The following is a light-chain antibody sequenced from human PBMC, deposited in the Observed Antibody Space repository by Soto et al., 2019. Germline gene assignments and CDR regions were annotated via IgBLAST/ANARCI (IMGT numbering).Light chain of an antibody. CDR3: QQYGNPRPVT. CDR2: GAS. Sequence: EIVLTQSPGTLSLSPGEEATLSCRASQSVDSNYLAWYQQKPGQTPRLIIYGASGRADGIPHRFSGSGFGTDFTLTISKVEPEDFAVYYCQQYGNPRPVTFGQGTRLDI. J-gene: IGKJ5*01. CDR1: QSVDSNY. V-gene: IGKV3-20*01.